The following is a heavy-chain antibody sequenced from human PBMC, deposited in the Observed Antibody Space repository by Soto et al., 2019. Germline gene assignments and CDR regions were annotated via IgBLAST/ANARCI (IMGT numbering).Heavy chain of an antibody. Sequence: SVKVSCKASGGTFSSYAISWVRQAPGQGLEWMGGIIPIFGTANYAQKFQGRVTITADESTSTAYMELGSMRSEDTAVYYCAREGDYDTFDSWGQGTLVTVSS. CDR1: GGTFSSYA. V-gene: IGHV1-69*13. CDR2: IIPIFGTA. J-gene: IGHJ4*02. D-gene: IGHD3-22*01. CDR3: AREGDYDTFDS.